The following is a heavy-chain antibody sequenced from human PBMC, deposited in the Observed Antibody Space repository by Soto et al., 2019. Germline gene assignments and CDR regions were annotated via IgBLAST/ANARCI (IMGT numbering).Heavy chain of an antibody. CDR2: ISAYNGNI. Sequence: ASVKVSCKASGYTFTSYGISWVRQAPGQGLEWMGWISAYNGNINYAQKLQGRVTMTTDTSTSTAYMELRSLRSDDTAVYYCARTVYCSGGSCYHYYFDYWGQGTLVTVSS. CDR3: ARTVYCSGGSCYHYYFDY. D-gene: IGHD2-15*01. J-gene: IGHJ4*02. CDR1: GYTFTSYG. V-gene: IGHV1-18*01.